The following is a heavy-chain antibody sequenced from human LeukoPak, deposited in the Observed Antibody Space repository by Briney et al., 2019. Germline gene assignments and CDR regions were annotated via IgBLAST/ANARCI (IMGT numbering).Heavy chain of an antibody. CDR1: GFTFSSYG. V-gene: IGHV3-30*02. J-gene: IGHJ4*02. CDR3: AKEFLSGYSYGPFDY. D-gene: IGHD5-18*01. Sequence: GGSLRLSCAASGFTFSSYGMHWVRQAPGKGLEWVAFIRYDGSNKYYADSVKGRFTISRDNSKNTLYLQMNSLRAEDTAVYYCAKEFLSGYSYGPFDYWGQGTLVTVSS. CDR2: IRYDGSNK.